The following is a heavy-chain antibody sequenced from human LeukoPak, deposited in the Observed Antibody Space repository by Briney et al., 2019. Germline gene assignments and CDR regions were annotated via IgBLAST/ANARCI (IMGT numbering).Heavy chain of an antibody. Sequence: ASVKVSCKVSGYTLTDLSMHWVRQAPGKGLEWMGGFDPEDGETFYAQRFQGRVTMTEDTSTDTAYMELSSLRSEDTAVYYCATGSSSGWHLFDYWGLGTLVTVSS. CDR2: FDPEDGET. J-gene: IGHJ4*02. D-gene: IGHD6-19*01. V-gene: IGHV1-24*01. CDR3: ATGSSSGWHLFDY. CDR1: GYTLTDLS.